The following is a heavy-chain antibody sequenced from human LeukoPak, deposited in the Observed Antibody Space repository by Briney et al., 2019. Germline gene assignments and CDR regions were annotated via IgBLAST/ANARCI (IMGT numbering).Heavy chain of an antibody. Sequence: PGGSLRLFCAASGFTFSSYAMHWVRQAPGKGLEYVSAITSNGGSTYYANSVKGRFTISRDNSKNTLYLQMGSLRAEDMAVYYCARSIFGVVNWFDPWGQGTLVTVSS. J-gene: IGHJ5*02. CDR3: ARSIFGVVNWFDP. V-gene: IGHV3-64*01. CDR1: GFTFSSYA. D-gene: IGHD3-3*02. CDR2: ITSNGGST.